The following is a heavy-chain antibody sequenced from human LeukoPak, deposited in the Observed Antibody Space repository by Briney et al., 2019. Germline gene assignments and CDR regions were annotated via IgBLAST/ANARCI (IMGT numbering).Heavy chain of an antibody. CDR2: VYYSGSS. V-gene: IGHV4-59*01. CDR3: ARDLRNLYYYYGMDV. J-gene: IGHJ6*02. CDR1: GGSINGYY. Sequence: SETLSLTCTVSGGSINGYYWTWIRQSPGKGLEWIGYVYYSGSSNYNPSLKSRVTISADTSKNQFSLKLTSVTAADTAVYYCARDLRNLYYYYGMDVWGQGTTVTVSS. D-gene: IGHD1-14*01.